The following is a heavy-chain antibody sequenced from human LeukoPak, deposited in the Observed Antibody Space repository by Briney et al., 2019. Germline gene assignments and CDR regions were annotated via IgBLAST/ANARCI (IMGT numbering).Heavy chain of an antibody. Sequence: GESLKISCKGSGYSFTTYWIGWVRQMPGEGLEWMGIIYPGDSDTRYSPSFQGQVTISADKSISTAYLQRSSLKASDTAMYYCARRATMVRGIINPSDYWGQGTLVTVSS. CDR1: GYSFTTYW. D-gene: IGHD3-10*01. CDR2: IYPGDSDT. V-gene: IGHV5-51*01. J-gene: IGHJ4*02. CDR3: ARRATMVRGIINPSDY.